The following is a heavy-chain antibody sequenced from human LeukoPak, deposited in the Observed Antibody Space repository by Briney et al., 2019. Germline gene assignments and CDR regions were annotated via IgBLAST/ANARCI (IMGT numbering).Heavy chain of an antibody. J-gene: IGHJ4*02. V-gene: IGHV3-30-3*01. CDR3: ARVDPLTGSGFDY. D-gene: IGHD3-9*01. Sequence: LSLTCGVSGGSVINTNWWTWVRQAPGKGLEWVAVISYDGSNKYYADSVKGRFTISRDNSKNTLYLQMNSLRAEDTAVYYCARVDPLTGSGFDYWGQGTLVTVSS. CDR1: GGSVINTN. CDR2: ISYDGSNK.